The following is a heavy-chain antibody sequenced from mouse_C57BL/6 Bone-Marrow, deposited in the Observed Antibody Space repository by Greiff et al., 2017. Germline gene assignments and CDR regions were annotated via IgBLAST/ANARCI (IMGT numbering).Heavy chain of an antibody. J-gene: IGHJ1*03. CDR2: IYPGSGST. CDR3: ARPYYSNYWYFDV. V-gene: IGHV1-55*01. CDR1: GGGGTRYV. D-gene: IGHD2-5*01. Sequence: QVQLQQPGAERGKKGESGKRDGEAAGGGGTRYVRTLLKQRPGQGLEWIGDIYPGSGSTNYNEKFKSKATLTVDTSSSTAYMQLSSLTSEDSAVYYCARPYYSNYWYFDVWGTGTTVTVSS.